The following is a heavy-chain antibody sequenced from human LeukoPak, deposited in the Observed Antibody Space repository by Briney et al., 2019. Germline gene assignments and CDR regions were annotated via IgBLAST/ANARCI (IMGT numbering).Heavy chain of an antibody. V-gene: IGHV4-4*07. D-gene: IGHD6-19*01. CDR1: GGSISSYY. J-gene: IGHJ1*01. CDR2: IYTGGST. Sequence: SETRSLTCTVSGGSISSYYWSWIRQPAGKGLEWIGRIYTGGSTNYNPSLKSRFTMSVDTSKNQFSLTLSSVTAADTAVYSCAGSLYSSGGVWGQGTLVTVSS. CDR3: AGSLYSSGGV.